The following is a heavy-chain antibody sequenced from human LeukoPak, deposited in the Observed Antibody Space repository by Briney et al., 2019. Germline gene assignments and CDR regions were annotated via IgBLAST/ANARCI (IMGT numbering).Heavy chain of an antibody. CDR1: GGTFSSYA. Sequence: GASVKVSCKASGGTFSSYAISWVRQAPGQGLEWMGGIIPIFGTANYAQKFQGRVTITADESTSTAYMELSSLRSEDTAVYYCARDPGSGSYYSDYWGQGTLVTVSS. J-gene: IGHJ4*02. CDR2: IIPIFGTA. D-gene: IGHD3-10*01. CDR3: ARDPGSGSYYSDY. V-gene: IGHV1-69*13.